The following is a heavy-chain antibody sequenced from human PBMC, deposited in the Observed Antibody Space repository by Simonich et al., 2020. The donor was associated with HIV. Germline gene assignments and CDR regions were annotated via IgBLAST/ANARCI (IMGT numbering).Heavy chain of an antibody. CDR3: TTTFFSDSSGSY. CDR2: IKSKATGGTT. D-gene: IGHD3-22*01. J-gene: IGHJ4*02. CDR1: GFTFTTTW. Sequence: EVQLVESGGGLVNPGGSLRLSCAASGFTFTTTWMSWVRQAPGKGLEVVGRIKSKATGGTTDYAAPVKGRFTISRDDSGNTLYLQMNSLKTEDTAIYYCTTTFFSDSSGSYWGQGTLVIVSS. V-gene: IGHV3-15*01.